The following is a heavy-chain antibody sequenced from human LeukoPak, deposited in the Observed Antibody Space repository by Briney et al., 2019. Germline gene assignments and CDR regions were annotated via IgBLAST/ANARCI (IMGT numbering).Heavy chain of an antibody. Sequence: ASVKVSCKASGYTFTNSYIHWVRQAPGQVLEWMGLINPDGGNTNYAQNFQGRVTLTRDTSTSTVYMELSSLRSEDTAVYYCARDCTDYYDILTGCDANFDYWGQGTLVTVSS. CDR1: GYTFTNSY. CDR2: INPDGGNT. J-gene: IGHJ4*02. V-gene: IGHV1-46*01. CDR3: ARDCTDYYDILTGCDANFDY. D-gene: IGHD3-9*01.